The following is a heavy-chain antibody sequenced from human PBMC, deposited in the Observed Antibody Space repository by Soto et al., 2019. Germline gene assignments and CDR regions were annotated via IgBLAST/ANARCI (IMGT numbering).Heavy chain of an antibody. CDR3: AKGDIVVVPAAPPIYYGMDV. CDR1: GFTFSSYA. D-gene: IGHD2-2*01. Sequence: GGSLRLSCAASGFTFSSYAMSWVRQAPGKGLEWVSAISGSGGSTYYADSVKGRFTISSDNSKNTLYLQMNSLRAEDTAVYYCAKGDIVVVPAAPPIYYGMDVWGQGTTVTVSS. J-gene: IGHJ6*02. CDR2: ISGSGGST. V-gene: IGHV3-23*01.